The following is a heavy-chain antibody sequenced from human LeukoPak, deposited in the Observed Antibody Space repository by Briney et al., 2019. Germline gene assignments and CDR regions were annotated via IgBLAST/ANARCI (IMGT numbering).Heavy chain of an antibody. V-gene: IGHV3-11*04. J-gene: IGHJ4*02. CDR3: ARGFTVVLPSYFDY. Sequence: KTGGSLRLSCAASGFTFSDYYMSWIRQAPGKGLEWVSYISSSGSTIYYADSVKGRFTISRDNAKNSLYLQMNSLRAEDTAVYYCARGFTVVLPSYFDYWGQGTLVTVSS. CDR1: GFTFSDYY. D-gene: IGHD4-23*01. CDR2: ISSSGSTI.